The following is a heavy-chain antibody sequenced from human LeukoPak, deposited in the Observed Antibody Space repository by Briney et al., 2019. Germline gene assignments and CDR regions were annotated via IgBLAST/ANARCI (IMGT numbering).Heavy chain of an antibody. CDR2: IRSNETNK. J-gene: IGHJ6*03. V-gene: IGHV3-30*02. CDR1: GFTFSSYG. CDR3: ARGIAAPGSSFYMDV. D-gene: IGHD6-13*01. Sequence: GSLRLSCAASGFTFSSYGMHWVRQAPGKGLGWVAFIRSNETNKYYADSVKGRFTISRDNSKNTLYLQVNSLRPEDTAVYYCARGIAAPGSSFYMDVWGKGTTVTVSS.